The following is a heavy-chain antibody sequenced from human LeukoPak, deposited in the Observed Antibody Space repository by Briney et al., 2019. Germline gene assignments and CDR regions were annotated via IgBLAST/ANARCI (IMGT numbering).Heavy chain of an antibody. V-gene: IGHV3-21*01. D-gene: IGHD6-13*01. CDR3: ARGGAAGTADY. CDR2: ISSSSSYI. J-gene: IGHJ4*02. CDR1: GFIFSNYA. Sequence: GGSLRLSCAASGFIFSNYAMTWVRQAPGKGLEWVSSISSSSSYIYYADSVKGRFTISRDNAKNSLYVQMNSLRAEDEAAYYCARGGAAGTADYWGQGTLVTVPS.